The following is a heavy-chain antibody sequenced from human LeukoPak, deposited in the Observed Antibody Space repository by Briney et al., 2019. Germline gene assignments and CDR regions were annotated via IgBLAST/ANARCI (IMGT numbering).Heavy chain of an antibody. J-gene: IGHJ6*03. D-gene: IGHD2-15*01. CDR3: ARAKYCSGATCYPSYYYYLDV. Sequence: SQTLSLTCTVSGGSISSSRYYWSWIRQPAGKRLEWIGRIYTNGDTNYNPSLKSRVTISIDTSKNQFSLKLSSMTAADTAVYYCARAKYCSGATCYPSYYYYLDVWGKGTTVTVSS. CDR2: IYTNGDT. CDR1: GGSISSSRYY. V-gene: IGHV4-61*02.